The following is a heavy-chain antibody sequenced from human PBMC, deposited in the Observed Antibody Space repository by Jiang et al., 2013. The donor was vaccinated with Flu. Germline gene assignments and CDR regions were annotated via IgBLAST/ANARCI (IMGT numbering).Heavy chain of an antibody. Sequence: LLKPSETLSLTCAVYGGSFSTYYWTWIRQPPGKGLEWIGEINPSGSPNYSPSLTSRVTISVDTSKNQFSLKLNSVTAADTAMYYCARGVSRYSGAWGQGTLVTVSS. CDR3: ARGVSRYSGA. CDR2: INPSGSP. D-gene: IGHD6-19*01. CDR1: GGSFSTYY. J-gene: IGHJ5*02. V-gene: IGHV4-34*01.